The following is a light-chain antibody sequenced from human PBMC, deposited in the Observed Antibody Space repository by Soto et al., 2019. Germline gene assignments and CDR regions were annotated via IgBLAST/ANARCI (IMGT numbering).Light chain of an antibody. CDR2: DVS. CDR3: SSYTSSSTHV. V-gene: IGLV2-14*03. Sequence: QSALTQPASVSGSPGPSITISCTGSSSDVGAYNFVSWYQQHPGKVPRLMIFDVSSRPSGVSDRFSGSKSGNTASLTISGLQAEDEGDYYCSSYTSSSTHVFGSGTKVTVL. CDR1: SSDVGAYNF. J-gene: IGLJ1*01.